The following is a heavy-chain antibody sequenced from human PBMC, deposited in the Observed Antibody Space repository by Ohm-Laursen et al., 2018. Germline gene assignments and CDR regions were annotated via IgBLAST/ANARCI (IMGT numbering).Heavy chain of an antibody. J-gene: IGHJ4*02. Sequence: SVKVSCTASGYTFTSYGISWVRQAPGHGLEWMGGISAYNGNTNYAQKLQGRVTMTTDTSTSTAYMELRSLRSDDTAVYYCARDLGELSYDYWGQGTLVTVSS. CDR1: GYTFTSYG. V-gene: IGHV1-18*01. D-gene: IGHD3-16*02. CDR3: ARDLGELSYDY. CDR2: ISAYNGNT.